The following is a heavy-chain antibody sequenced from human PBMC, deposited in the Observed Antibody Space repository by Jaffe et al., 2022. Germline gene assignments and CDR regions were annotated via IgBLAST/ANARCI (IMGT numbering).Heavy chain of an antibody. V-gene: IGHV3-30*02. Sequence: QVQLVESGGGVVQPGGSLRLSCAASGFTFSSYGMHWVRQAPGKGLEWVAFIRYDGSNKYYADSVKGRFTISRDNSKNTLYLQMNSLRAEDTAVYYCAKDRVIGYDLFGGLYYFDYWGQGTLVTVSS. J-gene: IGHJ4*02. CDR1: GFTFSSYG. D-gene: IGHD5-12*01. CDR2: IRYDGSNK. CDR3: AKDRVIGYDLFGGLYYFDY.